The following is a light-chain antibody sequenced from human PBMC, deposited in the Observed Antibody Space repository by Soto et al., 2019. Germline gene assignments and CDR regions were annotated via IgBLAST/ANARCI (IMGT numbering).Light chain of an antibody. CDR2: GAS. J-gene: IGKJ4*01. CDR1: QSVSSN. V-gene: IGKV3-15*01. Sequence: EIVMTQSPATLSVSPRERATLSCRASQSVSSNLAWYQQKPGQAPRLLIYGASTRATGIPARFSGSGSGTEFTLTISSLQSEDFAVYYCQQYHNWLTFGGGTKVEIK. CDR3: QQYHNWLT.